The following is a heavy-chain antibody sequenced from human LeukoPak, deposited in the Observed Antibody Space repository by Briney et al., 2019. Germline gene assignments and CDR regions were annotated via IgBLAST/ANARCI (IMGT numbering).Heavy chain of an antibody. CDR3: AKVKDYYYYAMDV. V-gene: IGHV3-23*01. Sequence: AGGSLRLSCAASEITYSNYDMSWVRQAPGKGLEWVSAIRDSGGSTYYADSVKGRFTISRDNSKNTLYLQMNSLRAEDTAIYYCAKVKDYYYYAMDVWGLRTTVTVSS. CDR2: IRDSGGST. J-gene: IGHJ6*02. CDR1: EITYSNYD.